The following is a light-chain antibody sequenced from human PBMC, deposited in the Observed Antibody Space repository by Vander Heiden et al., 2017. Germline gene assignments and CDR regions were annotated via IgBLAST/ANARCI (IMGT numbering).Light chain of an antibody. CDR3: QQYYSTPLT. Sequence: DIVMTQSPDSLAVSLGERATINCKSSQRVLYSSNNKNYLAWYQQKPGQPPKLLIYWASTRESGVPDRFSGSGSGTDFTLTISSLQAEDVAVYYCQQYYSTPLTFGGGTKVKIK. CDR2: WAS. V-gene: IGKV4-1*01. CDR1: QRVLYSSNNKNY. J-gene: IGKJ4*01.